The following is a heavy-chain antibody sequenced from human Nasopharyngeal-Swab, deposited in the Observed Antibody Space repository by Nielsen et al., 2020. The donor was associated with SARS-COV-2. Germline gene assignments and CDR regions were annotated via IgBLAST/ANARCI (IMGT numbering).Heavy chain of an antibody. CDR2: ISSNGGST. J-gene: IGHJ4*02. CDR1: GFTFSIYA. CDR3: ASNWNSDH. Sequence: GESLKISCAASGFTFSIYAMNWARQAPGKGLEYVSAISSNGGSTYSNSVKGRFTISRDNSKNTLYLQMGSLRTEDMAVYYCASNWNSDHWGQGTLVTVSS. D-gene: IGHD1-20*01. V-gene: IGHV3-64*01.